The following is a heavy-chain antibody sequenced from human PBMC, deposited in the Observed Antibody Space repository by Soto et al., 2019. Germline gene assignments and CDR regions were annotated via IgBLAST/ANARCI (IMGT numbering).Heavy chain of an antibody. CDR2: MNPNSGNT. V-gene: IGHV1-8*01. D-gene: IGHD2-2*02. Sequence: ASVKVSCKASGYTFTSYDINWVRQATGQGLEWMGWMNPNSGNTGCAQKFQGRVTMTRNTSISTAYMELSSLRSEDTAVYYCARGMRYCSSTSCYKEGYSYDYWGQGTLVTVSS. CDR1: GYTFTSYD. J-gene: IGHJ4*02. CDR3: ARGMRYCSSTSCYKEGYSYDY.